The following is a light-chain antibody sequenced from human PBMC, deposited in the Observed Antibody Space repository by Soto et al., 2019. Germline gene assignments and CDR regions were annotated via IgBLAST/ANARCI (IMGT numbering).Light chain of an antibody. J-gene: IGKJ3*01. V-gene: IGKV3-11*01. CDR1: QSVSSY. Sequence: EIVLTQSPATLSLSPGERATLSCRASQSVSSYLAWYQQKPGQAPRLLIYDASNRATGIPAMFSGSGSGTDFTLTISSLEPEDFAVYYCHQRSNWPRTFGPGTKVDIK. CDR3: HQRSNWPRT. CDR2: DAS.